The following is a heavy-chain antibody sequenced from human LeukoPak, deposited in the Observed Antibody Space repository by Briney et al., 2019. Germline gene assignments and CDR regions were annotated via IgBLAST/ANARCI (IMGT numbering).Heavy chain of an antibody. CDR1: GYTFTSYY. J-gene: IGHJ4*02. CDR2: ISAYNGNT. Sequence: ASVTVSCKASGYTFTSYYMHWVRQAPGQGLEWMGWISAYNGNTNYAQKLQGRVTMTTDTSTSTAYMELRSLRSDDTAVYYCARDCGSYLACDWGQGTLVTVSS. V-gene: IGHV1-18*04. CDR3: ARDCGSYLACD. D-gene: IGHD1-26*01.